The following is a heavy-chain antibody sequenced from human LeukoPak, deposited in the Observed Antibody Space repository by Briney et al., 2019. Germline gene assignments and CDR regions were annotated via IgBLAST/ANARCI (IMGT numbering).Heavy chain of an antibody. D-gene: IGHD2-15*01. J-gene: IGHJ5*02. CDR1: GYTFTRYG. CDR3: VSEDCSGGSCYPFDP. Sequence: ASVKVSFKASGYTFTRYGISWVRQAPGQGREGMGWISGYNGNTSCAQKIQGRLSMTTDTSTSTAYMELRSLRSDDTAVYYCVSEDCSGGSCYPFDPWGQGTLVTVSS. V-gene: IGHV1-18*01. CDR2: ISGYNGNT.